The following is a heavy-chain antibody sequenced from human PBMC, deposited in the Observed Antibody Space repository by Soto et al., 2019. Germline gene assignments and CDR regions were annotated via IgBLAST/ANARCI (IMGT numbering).Heavy chain of an antibody. V-gene: IGHV1-69*01. D-gene: IGHD2-15*01. Sequence: QVQLVQSGAEVKKPGSSVKVSCKASGGTFSSYAISWVRQAPGQGLEGMGGIIPIFGTANYAQKFQGRVTSTADESTSIAYMGPSSLRTEDTAVYYCARKYVKAGYCSGGSCYPTDPSNYYSYYGMDVWGQGTTVTVSS. CDR2: IIPIFGTA. CDR1: GGTFSSYA. CDR3: ARKYVKAGYCSGGSCYPTDPSNYYSYYGMDV. J-gene: IGHJ6*02.